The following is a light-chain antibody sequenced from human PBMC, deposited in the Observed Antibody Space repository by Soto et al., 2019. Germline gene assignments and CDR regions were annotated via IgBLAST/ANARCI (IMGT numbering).Light chain of an antibody. V-gene: IGKV3-11*01. Sequence: EIVLTQPPATLPFSPGKRATLSCRASQSVSSYLAWYQQKPGQAPRLLIYDASNRATGIPARFSGSGSGTDFTLTISSLEPEDFAVYYCQQRSNWPPWTFGQGTKVEIK. J-gene: IGKJ1*01. CDR3: QQRSNWPPWT. CDR2: DAS. CDR1: QSVSSY.